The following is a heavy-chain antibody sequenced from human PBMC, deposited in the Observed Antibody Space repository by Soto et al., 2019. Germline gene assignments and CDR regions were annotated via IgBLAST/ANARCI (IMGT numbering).Heavy chain of an antibody. D-gene: IGHD1-1*01. CDR2: IYATGTT. CDR3: VRDGTKDLRDWFDH. CDR1: GASISGFY. Sequence: KPSETLSLTCTVSGASISGFYWSWIRKSAGKGLEWIGRIYATGTTDYNPSLKSRVMMSVDTSKKQFSLKLRSVTAADTAVYYCVRDGTKDLRDWFDHWGQRMSVTVSS. V-gene: IGHV4-4*07. J-gene: IGHJ5*02.